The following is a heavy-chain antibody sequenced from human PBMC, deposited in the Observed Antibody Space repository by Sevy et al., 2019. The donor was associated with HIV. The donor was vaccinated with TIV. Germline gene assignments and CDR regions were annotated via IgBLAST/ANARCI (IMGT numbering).Heavy chain of an antibody. Sequence: GESLKIFCKGSGYSFTSYWIGWVRQMPGKGLEWMGIIYPGDSDTRYSPSFQGQVTISADKSISTAYLQWSSLKASDTAMYYCARQDCGGDCYRGLAFDIWGQGTMVTVSS. V-gene: IGHV5-51*01. CDR1: GYSFTSYW. D-gene: IGHD2-21*02. CDR2: IYPGDSDT. CDR3: ARQDCGGDCYRGLAFDI. J-gene: IGHJ3*02.